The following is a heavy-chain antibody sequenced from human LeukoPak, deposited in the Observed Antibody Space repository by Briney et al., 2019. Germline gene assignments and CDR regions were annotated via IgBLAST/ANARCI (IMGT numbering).Heavy chain of an antibody. CDR3: ARVPQLRPPFDAFDI. J-gene: IGHJ3*02. D-gene: IGHD5-12*01. CDR2: IYHSGST. CDR1: GGSISSSNW. V-gene: IGHV4-4*02. Sequence: SETLSLTCAVSGGSISSSNWWRWVRQPPGKGLEWIREIYHSGSTNYNPSLKSRVTISVDKSKNQFSLKLSSVTAADTAVYYCARVPQLRPPFDAFDIWGQGTMVTVSS.